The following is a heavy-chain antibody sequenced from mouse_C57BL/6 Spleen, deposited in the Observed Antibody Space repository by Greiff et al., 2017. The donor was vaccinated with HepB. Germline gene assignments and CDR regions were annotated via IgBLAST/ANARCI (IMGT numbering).Heavy chain of an antibody. CDR3: ARGNWGYWYFDV. CDR2: IWSGGST. J-gene: IGHJ1*03. D-gene: IGHD4-1*01. V-gene: IGHV2-2*01. CDR1: GFSLTSYG. Sequence: VQVVESGPGLVQPSQSLSITCTVSGFSLTSYGVHWVRQSPGKGLEWLGVIWSGGSTDYNAAFISRLSISKDNSKSQVFFKMNSLQADDTAIYYCARGNWGYWYFDVWGTGTTVTVSS.